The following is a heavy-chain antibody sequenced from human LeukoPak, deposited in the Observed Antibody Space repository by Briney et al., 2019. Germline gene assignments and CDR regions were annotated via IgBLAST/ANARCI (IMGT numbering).Heavy chain of an antibody. V-gene: IGHV3-48*03. Sequence: GGSLRLSCAASGFTFSTYEMNWVRQAPGKGLEWVSYIGSSGSTVYYADSVKGRFTISRDNAKNSLYLQMNSLRDEDTAVYYCARVLSGSDYWGQGTLVTVSS. CDR2: IGSSGSTV. D-gene: IGHD1-1*01. J-gene: IGHJ4*02. CDR1: GFTFSTYE. CDR3: ARVLSGSDY.